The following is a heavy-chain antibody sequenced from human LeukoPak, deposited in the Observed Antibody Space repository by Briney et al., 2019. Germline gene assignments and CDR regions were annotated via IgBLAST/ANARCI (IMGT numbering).Heavy chain of an antibody. J-gene: IGHJ6*03. V-gene: IGHV4-4*07. CDR2: IYTSGST. Sequence: SETLSLTCTVSGGSISSYYWSWIRQPAGKGLEWIGRIYTSGSTNYNPSLKSRVTISLDTSKNQFSLKLSSVTAADTAVYYCAVGATHYYMDVWGKGTTVTVSS. CDR1: GGSISSYY. CDR3: AVGATHYYMDV. D-gene: IGHD3-16*01.